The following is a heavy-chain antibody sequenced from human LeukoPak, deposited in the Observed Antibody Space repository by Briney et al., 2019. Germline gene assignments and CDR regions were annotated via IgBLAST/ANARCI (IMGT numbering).Heavy chain of an antibody. J-gene: IGHJ6*02. D-gene: IGHD5-18*01. CDR2: ISYDGSNK. Sequence: GRSLRLSCAASGFTFSSYGMHWVRQAPGKGLEWVAVISYDGSNKYYADSVKGRFTISRDNSKNTLYLQMNSLRAEDTAVYYCARDLRRYSYPPHHGMDVWGQGTTVTVSS. V-gene: IGHV3-30*03. CDR1: GFTFSSYG. CDR3: ARDLRRYSYPPHHGMDV.